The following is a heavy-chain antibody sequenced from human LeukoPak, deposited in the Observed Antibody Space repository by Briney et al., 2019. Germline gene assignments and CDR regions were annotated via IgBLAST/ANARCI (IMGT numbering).Heavy chain of an antibody. J-gene: IGHJ4*02. CDR3: ARVFQSHGGLDY. V-gene: IGHV3-53*05. CDR1: GFSVSSKY. Sequence: GGSLRLSCAASGFSVSSKYMSWVRQAPGKGLEWVTVIYSGGSTYYADSVKGRFTISRDNSKNTLYLQMNSLRAEDTAVYYCARVFQSHGGLDYWGQGTLVTVSS. CDR2: IYSGGST. D-gene: IGHD4-23*01.